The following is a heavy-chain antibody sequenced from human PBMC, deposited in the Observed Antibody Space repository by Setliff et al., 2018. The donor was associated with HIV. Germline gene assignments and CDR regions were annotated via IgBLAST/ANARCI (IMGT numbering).Heavy chain of an antibody. CDR3: VRGPPYGGLADYFDY. V-gene: IGHV1-69*13. CDR1: GGTFRTYA. D-gene: IGHD3-10*01. CDR2: IIPFFRTA. Sequence: SVKVSCKASGGTFRTYAVTWVRQAPGQGLEWMGRIIPFFRTADYAQRFQGRLTIKADEYTNTAYMELRSLRAEDTAVYYCVRGPPYGGLADYFDYWGQGALVTVSS. J-gene: IGHJ4*02.